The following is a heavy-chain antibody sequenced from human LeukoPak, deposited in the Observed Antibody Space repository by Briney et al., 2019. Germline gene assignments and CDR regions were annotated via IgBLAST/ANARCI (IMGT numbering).Heavy chain of an antibody. CDR2: IIPIFGTA. D-gene: IGHD2-21*02. Sequence: GASVKVSCKASGGTFSSYAISWVRQAPGQGLEWMGRIIPIFGTANYALKFQGRVTITADKSTSTAYMELSSLRSEDTAVYYCARDLAYCGGDCYPGGDYWGQGTLVSVSS. V-gene: IGHV1-69*06. CDR3: ARDLAYCGGDCYPGGDY. J-gene: IGHJ4*02. CDR1: GGTFSSYA.